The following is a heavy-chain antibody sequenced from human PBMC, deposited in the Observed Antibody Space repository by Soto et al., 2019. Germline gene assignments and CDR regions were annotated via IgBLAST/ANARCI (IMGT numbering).Heavy chain of an antibody. Sequence: SETLSLTCAVYGGSFSSYHWSWIRQTPGKGLEWIGEINHHTTTNYNPSLKSRLIISLDTPKNQFSLKLSSVTAADTAVYYCAGGYDTAFGPIFWGQGILVTVSS. CDR1: GGSFSSYH. V-gene: IGHV4-34*01. CDR3: AGGYDTAFGPIF. D-gene: IGHD5-18*01. J-gene: IGHJ4*02. CDR2: INHHTTT.